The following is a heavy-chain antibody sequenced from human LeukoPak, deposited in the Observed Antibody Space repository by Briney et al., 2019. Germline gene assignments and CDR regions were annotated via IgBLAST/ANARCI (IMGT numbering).Heavy chain of an antibody. CDR3: ARNQASGLDY. D-gene: IGHD3-10*01. V-gene: IGHV1-46*01. Sequence: ASVKVSCKASGYTFTGYYIHWVRQAPGQGLEWMGFINPSGGSTTYAQKFQGRVTMTRDMSTSTVYMELSSLRSEDTAVYYCARNQASGLDYWGQGTLVTVSS. CDR1: GYTFTGYY. J-gene: IGHJ4*02. CDR2: INPSGGST.